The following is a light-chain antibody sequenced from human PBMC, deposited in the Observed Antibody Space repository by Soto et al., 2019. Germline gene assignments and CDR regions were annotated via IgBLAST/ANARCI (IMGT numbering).Light chain of an antibody. CDR1: SNDVGAFDY. CDR2: EVF. V-gene: IGLV2-14*01. Sequence: QSALTQPASVSASPGQSISISCTGTSNDVGAFDYVSWYQQHPGKAPKLIIFEVFNRPSGVSTRFSGPKSGSTASLTISGLQAEDEADYFCSSYTTNNAHVFGGGTKLTVL. CDR3: SSYTTNNAHV. J-gene: IGLJ2*01.